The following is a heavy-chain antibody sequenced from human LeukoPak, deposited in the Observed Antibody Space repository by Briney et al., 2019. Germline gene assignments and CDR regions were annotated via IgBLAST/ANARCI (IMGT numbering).Heavy chain of an antibody. CDR1: GGTFSSYA. J-gene: IGHJ5*02. D-gene: IGHD3-22*01. V-gene: IGHV1-69*04. Sequence: SVKVSCKASGGTFSSYAISWVRQAPGQGLEWMGRIIPILGIANYAQKFQGRVTITADKSTGTAYMELSSLRSEDTAVYYCARSVDYYYDSSGNWFDPWGQGTLVTVSS. CDR3: ARSVDYYYDSSGNWFDP. CDR2: IIPILGIA.